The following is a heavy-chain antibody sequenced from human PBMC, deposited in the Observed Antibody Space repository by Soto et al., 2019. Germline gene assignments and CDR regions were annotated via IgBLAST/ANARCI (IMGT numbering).Heavy chain of an antibody. Sequence: EVQLLDSGGGLVQPGGSLRLSCAASGFTFSSYAMTWVRQAPGKGLEWVSGISGSGGSTYYADSVTGRFTISRDNSKKPLYRQLNSLRAEDTAVYYCAKEGPYSSGWYWFDPWGQGTLVTVSS. CDR1: GFTFSSYA. CDR2: ISGSGGST. CDR3: AKEGPYSSGWYWFDP. D-gene: IGHD6-19*01. V-gene: IGHV3-23*01. J-gene: IGHJ5*02.